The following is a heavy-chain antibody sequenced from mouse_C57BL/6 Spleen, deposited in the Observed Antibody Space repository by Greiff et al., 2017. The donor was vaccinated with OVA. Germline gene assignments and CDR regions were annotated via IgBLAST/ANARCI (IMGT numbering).Heavy chain of an antibody. Sequence: QVQLQQSGAELVKPGASVKISCKASGYAFSSYWMNWVKQRPGKGLAWIGQIYPGDGDTNYNGKFKGKATLTADKSSSTAYMQLSSLTSEDSAVYFCARGGGNYEAWFAYWGQGTLVTVSA. CDR2: IYPGDGDT. J-gene: IGHJ3*01. D-gene: IGHD2-1*01. CDR3: ARGGGNYEAWFAY. CDR1: GYAFSSYW. V-gene: IGHV1-80*01.